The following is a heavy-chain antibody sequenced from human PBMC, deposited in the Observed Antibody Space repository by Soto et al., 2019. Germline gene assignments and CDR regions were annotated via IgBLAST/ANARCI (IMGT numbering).Heavy chain of an antibody. D-gene: IGHD3-10*01. CDR1: GGSVSSNSAG. CDR3: TGITWFRGMDV. V-gene: IGHV6-1*01. CDR2: TYYNSKWNN. Sequence: SQTLSLTCVISGGSVSSNSAGWNLIRQSPSRGLEWLGRTYYNSKWNNDYALSVKSRITINPDTSKNQFSLHLYSVTPEDTAVYYCTGITWFRGMDVWGQGTPVTVSS. J-gene: IGHJ6*02.